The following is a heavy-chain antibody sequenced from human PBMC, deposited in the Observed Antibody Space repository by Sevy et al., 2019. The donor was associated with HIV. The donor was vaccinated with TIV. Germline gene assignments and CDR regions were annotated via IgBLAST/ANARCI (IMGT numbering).Heavy chain of an antibody. CDR1: GFTFGSYG. V-gene: IGHV3-30*18. D-gene: IGHD3-9*01. J-gene: IGHJ4*02. CDR2: ISYDGTIK. CDR3: AKEGYDILTGFEPGNFDS. Sequence: GGSLSLSCAASGFTFGSYGMHWVRQAPGKGLEWVAVISYDGTIKSYADSVRGRFSISRDNADSTLYLLMDSLRAEDTAVYYCAKEGYDILTGFEPGNFDSWGQGTLVTVSS.